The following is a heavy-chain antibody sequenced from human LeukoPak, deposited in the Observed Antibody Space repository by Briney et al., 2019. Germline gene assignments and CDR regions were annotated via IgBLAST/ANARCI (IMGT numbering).Heavy chain of an antibody. V-gene: IGHV3-21*01. CDR2: ISGGSTYI. CDR3: ARYPLSIAASDY. Sequence: GGTLRLSCVASGFTFSSYSMNWVRQAPGKGLEWVSSISGGSTYIYYADSMKGRFTISRDNAKKSLYLQMNSLRAEDTAVYYCARYPLSIAASDYWGQGTLVTVSS. D-gene: IGHD6-6*01. CDR1: GFTFSSYS. J-gene: IGHJ4*02.